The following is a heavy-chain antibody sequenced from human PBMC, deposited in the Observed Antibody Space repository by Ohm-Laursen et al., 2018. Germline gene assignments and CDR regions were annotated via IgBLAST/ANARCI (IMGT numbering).Heavy chain of an antibody. Sequence: SLRLSCAASGFTFDDYAMHCVRQAPGKGLEWVSGISWNSGSIGYADSVKGRFTISRDNAKNSLYLQMNSLRAEDTALYYCATWSSWADYWGQGTLVTVSS. V-gene: IGHV3-9*01. CDR3: ATWSSWADY. CDR1: GFTFDDYA. J-gene: IGHJ4*02. D-gene: IGHD6-13*01. CDR2: ISWNSGSI.